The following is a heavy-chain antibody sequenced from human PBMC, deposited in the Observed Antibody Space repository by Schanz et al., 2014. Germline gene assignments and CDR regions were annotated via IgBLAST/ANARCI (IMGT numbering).Heavy chain of an antibody. Sequence: EVQLVESGGNLVQPGGSLRLSCVASGFNFSSHSMNWVRQAPGQGLEWLSYISGSGNTIYYADSVKGRFTISRDNAKNAQFLHMSSQSAAVSSCACRYRGNYGFDFWGQGTTVAVSS. CDR2: ISGSGNTI. CDR1: GFNFSSHS. CDR3: ACRYRGNYGFDF. D-gene: IGHD5-18*01. J-gene: IGHJ4*02. V-gene: IGHV3-48*04.